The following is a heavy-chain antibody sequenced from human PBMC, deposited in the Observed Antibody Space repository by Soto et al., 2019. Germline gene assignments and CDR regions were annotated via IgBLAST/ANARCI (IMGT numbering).Heavy chain of an antibody. Sequence: QVQLVQSGAEVKKPGSSVKVSCKASGGTFSSYAISWVRQAPGQGLEWMGGIIPIFGTANYAQKFQGRVTITADESTSTAYMELSSLRSEDTAVYYCARDLNEITMVRGDPASGMDVWGQGTTVTVSS. J-gene: IGHJ6*02. CDR2: IIPIFGTA. V-gene: IGHV1-69*01. D-gene: IGHD3-10*01. CDR1: GGTFSSYA. CDR3: ARDLNEITMVRGDPASGMDV.